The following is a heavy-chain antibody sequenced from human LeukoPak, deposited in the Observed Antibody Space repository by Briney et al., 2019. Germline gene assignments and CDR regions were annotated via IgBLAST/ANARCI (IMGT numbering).Heavy chain of an antibody. V-gene: IGHV1-8*01. J-gene: IGHJ4*02. D-gene: IGHD2-2*01. CDR3: ARSLCSSTSCHRGGVDY. Sequence: ASVKVSCKASGYTFTSYDINWVRQATGQGLEWMGWMNPNSGNTGYAQKFQGRVTMTRNTSISTAYMELSSLRSDDTAVYYCARSLCSSTSCHRGGVDYWGQGTLVTVSS. CDR1: GYTFTSYD. CDR2: MNPNSGNT.